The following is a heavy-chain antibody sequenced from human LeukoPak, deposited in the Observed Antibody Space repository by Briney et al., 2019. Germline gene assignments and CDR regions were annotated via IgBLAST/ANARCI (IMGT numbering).Heavy chain of an antibody. CDR1: GGSFSGYY. Sequence: PSETLSLTCAVYGGSFSGYYWSWIRQPPGKGLEWIGEINHSGSTNYNPSLKSRVTISVDTSKNQFSLKLSSVTAADTAVYYCARGPYTAMDDYYYGMDVWGQGTTVTVSS. V-gene: IGHV4-34*01. D-gene: IGHD5-18*01. J-gene: IGHJ6*02. CDR2: INHSGST. CDR3: ARGPYTAMDDYYYGMDV.